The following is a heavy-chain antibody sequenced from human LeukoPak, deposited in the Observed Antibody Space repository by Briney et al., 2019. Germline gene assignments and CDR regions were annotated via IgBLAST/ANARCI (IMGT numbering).Heavy chain of an antibody. V-gene: IGHV3-30*02. D-gene: IGHD3-9*01. Sequence: GSLRLSCAASGFTFSSYGMHWVRQAPGKGLEWVAFIRYDGSNKYYADSVKGRFTISRDNSKNTLYLQMNSLRAEDTAVYYCAKDGVYYDILTGYFDYWGQGTLVTVSS. CDR2: IRYDGSNK. J-gene: IGHJ4*02. CDR1: GFTFSSYG. CDR3: AKDGVYYDILTGYFDY.